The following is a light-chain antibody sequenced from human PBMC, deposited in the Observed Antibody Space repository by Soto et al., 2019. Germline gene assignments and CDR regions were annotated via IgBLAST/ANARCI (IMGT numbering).Light chain of an antibody. V-gene: IGKV1-33*01. CDR3: QQFGNLPPT. CDR2: GAY. J-gene: IGKJ4*01. CDR1: QNISNH. Sequence: DIQMTQSPSSLSASVGDRVTSTCQASQNISNHLNWYQQTSGKAPKLLIYGAYNLETGVPSRFTGGQSGTHFTFTITSLQPEDVATYFCQQFGNLPPTFGGGTKVEI.